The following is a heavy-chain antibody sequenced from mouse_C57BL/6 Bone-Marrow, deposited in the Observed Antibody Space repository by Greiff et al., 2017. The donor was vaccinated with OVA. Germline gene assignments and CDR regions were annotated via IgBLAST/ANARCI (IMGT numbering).Heavy chain of an antibody. CDR3: ARDAPLDYSTYYYAMDY. Sequence: EVQVVESGGGLVQSGRSLRLSCATSGFTFSDFYMEWVRQAPGKGLEWIAASRNKANDYTTEYSASVKGRFIVSRDTSQSILYLQMNALRAEDTAIYYCARDAPLDYSTYYYAMDYWGQGTSVTVSS. J-gene: IGHJ4*01. D-gene: IGHD2-5*01. CDR2: SRNKANDYTT. CDR1: GFTFSDFY. V-gene: IGHV7-1*01.